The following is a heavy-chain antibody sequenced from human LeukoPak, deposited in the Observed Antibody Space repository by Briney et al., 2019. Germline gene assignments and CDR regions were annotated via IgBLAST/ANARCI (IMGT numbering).Heavy chain of an antibody. Sequence: GGSLRLSCAASGFTFSSYWMHWVRQAPGKGLVWVSRINSDGSSTSYADSVKGRFTISRDNAKNTLYLQMNSLGAEDTAVYYCARAEVIGRWLQLGWYFDYWGQGTLVTVSS. D-gene: IGHD5-24*01. J-gene: IGHJ4*02. CDR2: INSDGSST. V-gene: IGHV3-74*01. CDR3: ARAEVIGRWLQLGWYFDY. CDR1: GFTFSSYW.